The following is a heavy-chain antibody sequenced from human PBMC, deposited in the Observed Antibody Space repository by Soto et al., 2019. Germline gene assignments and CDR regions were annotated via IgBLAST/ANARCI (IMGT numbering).Heavy chain of an antibody. J-gene: IGHJ4*02. CDR1: GGTFSSYA. V-gene: IGHV1-69*13. CDR2: IIPIFGTA. CDR3: ARLYYYDSSGYHGYFDY. D-gene: IGHD3-22*01. Sequence: SVKVSCKASGGTFSSYAISWVRQAPGQGLEWMGGIIPIFGTANYAQKFQGRVTITADESTSTAYMELSSLRSEDTAVYYCARLYYYDSSGYHGYFDYWGQGTLVTVSS.